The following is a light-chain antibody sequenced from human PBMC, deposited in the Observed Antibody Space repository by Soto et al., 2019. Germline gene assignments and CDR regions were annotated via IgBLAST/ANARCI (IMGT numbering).Light chain of an antibody. Sequence: IQLTQSPSSLSASVGDRVTITCWASQGISSYLAWYQQKPGKAPKLLIYAASTLQSGVPSRFSGSGSGTDFTLTISSLQPEDFATYYCQQLNSYPRTFGQGTKLEIK. CDR2: AAS. CDR1: QGISSY. V-gene: IGKV1-9*01. J-gene: IGKJ2*01. CDR3: QQLNSYPRT.